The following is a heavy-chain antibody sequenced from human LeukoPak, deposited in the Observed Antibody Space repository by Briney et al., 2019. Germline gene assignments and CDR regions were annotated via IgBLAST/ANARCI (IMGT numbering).Heavy chain of an antibody. D-gene: IGHD2-2*01. Sequence: PSETLSLTCTVSGGSISSYYWSWIRQPAGKGLEWIGRIYTGGSTNYNPSLKSRVTMSVDTSKNQFSLKLSSVTAADTAVYYCAIGLGYCSSTSCYVYFDYWGQGTLVTVSS. CDR3: AIGLGYCSSTSCYVYFDY. V-gene: IGHV4-4*07. CDR2: IYTGGST. CDR1: GGSISSYY. J-gene: IGHJ4*02.